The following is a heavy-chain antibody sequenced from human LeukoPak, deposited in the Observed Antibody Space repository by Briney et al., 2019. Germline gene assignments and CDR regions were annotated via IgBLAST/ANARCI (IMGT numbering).Heavy chain of an antibody. D-gene: IGHD3-3*01. Sequence: GGSLRLSCAASGFTFSSYWMHWVRQVPGKGLVWVSAISGSGGSTYYADSVKGRFTISRDNSKNTLYLQMNSLRAEDTAVYYCAKRNGFLEWLYYFDYWGQGTLVTVSS. V-gene: IGHV3-23*01. J-gene: IGHJ4*02. CDR3: AKRNGFLEWLYYFDY. CDR1: GFTFSSYW. CDR2: ISGSGGST.